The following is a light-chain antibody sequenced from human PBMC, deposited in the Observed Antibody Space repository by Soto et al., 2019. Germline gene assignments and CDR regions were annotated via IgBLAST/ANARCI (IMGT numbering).Light chain of an antibody. CDR1: SGHSSYA. CDR3: QTWGTGIQV. Sequence: QPVLTQSPSASASLGASVKLTCTLSSGHSSYAIAWHQQQPEKGPRYLMKLNSDGSHSKGDGIPDRFSGSSSGAERYLTISLLQPEDEADYYCQTWGTGIQVFGGGTKLTVL. V-gene: IGLV4-69*01. J-gene: IGLJ2*01. CDR2: LNSDGSH.